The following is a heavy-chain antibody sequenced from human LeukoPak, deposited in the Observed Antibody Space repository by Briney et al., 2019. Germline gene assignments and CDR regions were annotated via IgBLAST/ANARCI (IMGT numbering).Heavy chain of an antibody. D-gene: IGHD2-2*01. CDR2: ITLSGGST. CDR1: GFTFSSYD. CDR3: AKRGNPAVGHHYLDV. Sequence: PGGSLRLSCAASGFTFSSYDMSWVRQAPGKGLEWVSSITLSGGSTFYADSVMGRFTISRVNSQNTLYLQMSSLSAEDTAVYYCAKRGNPAVGHHYLDVWGKGTTVSVSS. V-gene: IGHV3-23*01. J-gene: IGHJ6*03.